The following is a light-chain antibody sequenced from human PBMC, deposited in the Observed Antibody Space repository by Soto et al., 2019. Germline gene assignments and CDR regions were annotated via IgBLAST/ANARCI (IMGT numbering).Light chain of an antibody. V-gene: IGKV1-9*01. CDR3: QQHNSYPIT. Sequence: IQLTLSPSSMYASVGDSVTLTCRASHGVSSYLAWYQQKPGKAAKLLIYAAYTLQSGVTSRFSGSGSGTEFTLTISRLQPEDFATYYCQQHNSYPITFGQGTRVDI. CDR2: AAY. J-gene: IGKJ5*01. CDR1: HGVSSY.